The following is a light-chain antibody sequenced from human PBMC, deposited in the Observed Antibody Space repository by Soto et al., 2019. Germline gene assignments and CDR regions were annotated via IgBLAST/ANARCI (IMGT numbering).Light chain of an antibody. CDR3: QHYNSYSPFFT. CDR1: QSISRW. V-gene: IGKV1-5*01. CDR2: DAS. J-gene: IGKJ3*01. Sequence: DILMTQSPSSLSASVGDRVTITCRASQSISRWLAWYQQKPGKAPRLLIYDASSLGSGVPSRFSGSGSGTEFTLTISRLQPDDFATYYCQHYNSYSPFFTFGPGTKVDIK.